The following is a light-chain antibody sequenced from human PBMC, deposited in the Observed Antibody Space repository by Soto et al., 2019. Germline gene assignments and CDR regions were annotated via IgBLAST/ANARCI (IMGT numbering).Light chain of an antibody. CDR1: SSDVCGYDY. J-gene: IGLJ1*01. CDR2: DVS. Sequence: QSALTQPASVSGSPGQSIAISCTGTSSDVCGYDYVSWYQQHPGKAPKLMLYDVSNRPSGVSNRFSGSKSDNSASLTISGLQAEDEADYYCSSYTSSSTPYVFGTGTKVTVL. V-gene: IGLV2-14*01. CDR3: SSYTSSSTPYV.